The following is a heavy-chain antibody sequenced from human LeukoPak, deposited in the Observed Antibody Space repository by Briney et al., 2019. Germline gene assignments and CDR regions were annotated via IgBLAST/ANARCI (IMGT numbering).Heavy chain of an antibody. CDR1: GGSFSDYW. J-gene: IGHJ4*02. D-gene: IGHD3-22*01. CDR2: IYYSGST. CDR3: ARVGTYYYDSSGFPLDY. Sequence: SETLSLTCAVYGGSFSDYWWTWIRQSPGKGLEWIGYIYYSGSTNYNPSLKSRVTISVDTSKNQFSLKLSSVTAADTAVYYCARVGTYYYDSSGFPLDYWGQGTLVTVSS. V-gene: IGHV4-59*01.